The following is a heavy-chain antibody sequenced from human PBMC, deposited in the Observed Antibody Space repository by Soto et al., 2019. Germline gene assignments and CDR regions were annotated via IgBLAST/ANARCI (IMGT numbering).Heavy chain of an antibody. J-gene: IGHJ4*02. D-gene: IGHD2-15*01. V-gene: IGHV4-59*01. CDR1: GGSISSYY. CDR3: AGGRDGYFDY. CDR2: IYYSGST. Sequence: SETLSLTCTVSGGSISSYYWSWIRQPPGKGLEWIGYIYYSGSTNYNPSLKSRVTISVDTSKNQFSLKLSSVTAADTAVYYCAGGRDGYFDYWGQGTLVTVSS.